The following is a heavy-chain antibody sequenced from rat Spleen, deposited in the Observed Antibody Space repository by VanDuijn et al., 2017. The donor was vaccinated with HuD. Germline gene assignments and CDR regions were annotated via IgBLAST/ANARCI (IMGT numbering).Heavy chain of an antibody. CDR3: ARQGNYGGYSELGNYFDY. V-gene: IGHV5-29*01. CDR1: GFTFSDYY. J-gene: IGHJ2*01. D-gene: IGHD1-11*01. CDR2: ISYDGSST. Sequence: EVQLVESDGGLVQPGRSLKLSCAASGFTFSDYYMAWVRQAPTKGLEWVATISYDGSSTYYRHSVKGRFTISRDNAKSTLYLQIDSLRSEDTATYYCARQGNYGGYSELGNYFDYWGQGVMVTVSS.